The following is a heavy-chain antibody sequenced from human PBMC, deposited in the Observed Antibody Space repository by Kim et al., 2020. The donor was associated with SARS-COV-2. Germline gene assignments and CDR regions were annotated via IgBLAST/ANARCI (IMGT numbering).Heavy chain of an antibody. J-gene: IGHJ6*02. CDR2: INPSGGNT. V-gene: IGHV1-46*01. CDR3: ARDSPEWEYYYGMDV. D-gene: IGHD1-26*01. CDR1: GYTFTSYY. Sequence: ASVKVSCKASGYTFTSYYMHWVRQAPGQGLEWMGIINPSGGNTSYAQKFQGRVTMTRDTSTSTVYMELSSLRSEDTAVYYCARDSPEWEYYYGMDVWGQGTTVTVSS.